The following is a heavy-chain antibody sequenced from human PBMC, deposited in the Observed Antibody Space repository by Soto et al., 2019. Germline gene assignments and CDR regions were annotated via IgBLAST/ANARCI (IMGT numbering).Heavy chain of an antibody. Sequence: SETLSLTCTVSGGSISSSSYYWGWIRQPPGKGLEWIGSIYYSGSTYYNPSLKSRVTISVDTSKNQFSLKLSSVTAADTAVYYCYIWGSYRYDVSREDYWGQGTLVTVSS. CDR1: GGSISSSSYY. CDR3: YIWGSYRYDVSREDY. CDR2: IYYSGST. V-gene: IGHV4-39*01. J-gene: IGHJ4*02. D-gene: IGHD3-16*02.